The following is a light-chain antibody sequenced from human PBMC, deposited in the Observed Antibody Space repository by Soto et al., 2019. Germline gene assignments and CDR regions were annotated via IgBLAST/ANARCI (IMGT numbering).Light chain of an antibody. Sequence: LTQPASVSGSPGQSITISCTGTSSDVGAYNYVSWYQHHPGKAPKLMIYEVTNRPSGVSNRFSGSKSGNTASLTISGLQAEDKADYYCSSYISTSAVVFGGGTKVTVL. V-gene: IGLV2-14*01. CDR2: EVT. J-gene: IGLJ2*01. CDR1: SSDVGAYNY. CDR3: SSYISTSAVV.